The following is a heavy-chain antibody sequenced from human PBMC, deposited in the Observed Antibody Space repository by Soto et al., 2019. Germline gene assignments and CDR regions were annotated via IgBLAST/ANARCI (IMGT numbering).Heavy chain of an antibody. V-gene: IGHV3-74*01. CDR3: VRRKPPDLSMDV. CDR1: GFALSTYT. Sequence: GGSLRLSCTASGFALSTYTMHWVRQAPGKGLVWVSRINTGGSSTSYADSVKGRFTISRDNPKKTLYLQMNSLRDEDSAVSYCVRRKPPDLSMDVWGQGTTVTVYS. CDR2: INTGGSST. J-gene: IGHJ6*02.